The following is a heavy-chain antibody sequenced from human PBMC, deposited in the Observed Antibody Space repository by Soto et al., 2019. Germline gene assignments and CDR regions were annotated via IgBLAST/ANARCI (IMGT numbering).Heavy chain of an antibody. CDR3: AREPARPYYDFWSGYLDYYGMDV. J-gene: IGHJ6*02. CDR1: GGSISSGDYY. D-gene: IGHD3-3*01. CDR2: IYYSGST. Sequence: PSETLSLTCTVSGGSISSGDYYWSWIRQPPGKGLEWIGYIYYSGSTYYNPSLKSRVTISVDTSKNQFSLKPSSVTAADTAVYYCAREPARPYYDFWSGYLDYYGMDVWGQGTTVTVSS. V-gene: IGHV4-30-4*01.